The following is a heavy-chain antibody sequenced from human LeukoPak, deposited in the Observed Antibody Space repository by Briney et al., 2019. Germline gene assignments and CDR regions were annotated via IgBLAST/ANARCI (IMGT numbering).Heavy chain of an antibody. CDR1: GFTFSSYG. J-gene: IGHJ4*02. CDR3: AKDPMTTVTTVDSD. Sequence: PGGSLRLSCAASGFTFSSYGMSWVRQAPGKGLEWVSTISGGGGSTYYADSVKGRFTISRDNSKNTLYLQMNSLRAEDTAVYYCAKDPMTTVTTVDSDWGQGTLVTVSS. CDR2: ISGGGGST. D-gene: IGHD4-17*01. V-gene: IGHV3-23*01.